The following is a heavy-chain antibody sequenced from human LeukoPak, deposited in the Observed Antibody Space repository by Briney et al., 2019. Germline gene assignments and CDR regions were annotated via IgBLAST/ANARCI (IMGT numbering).Heavy chain of an antibody. Sequence: GGSLRLSCAASGFTFSSYWMHWVRQAPGKGLVWVSRINSDGSSTSYADSVKGRFTISRDNAKNTLYLQMNSLRAEDTAVYYCAREKSNWGYDYWGQGTLVTVSS. J-gene: IGHJ4*02. D-gene: IGHD7-27*01. V-gene: IGHV3-74*01. CDR1: GFTFSSYW. CDR2: INSDGSST. CDR3: AREKSNWGYDY.